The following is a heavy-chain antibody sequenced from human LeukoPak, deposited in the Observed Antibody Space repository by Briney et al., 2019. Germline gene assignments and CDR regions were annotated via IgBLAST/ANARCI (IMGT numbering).Heavy chain of an antibody. V-gene: IGHV4-4*07. CDR1: GAPVNFYY. Sequence: PSETLSLTCTVSGAPVNFYYLSWIRHSAEKGLESIGRIYTRGNTNYNPSLKSRVTLSVDTSRNQFSLMLSSVTAADTAVYYCAKESRLGGASGSHHFDYWGQGVLVTVSS. D-gene: IGHD3-10*01. CDR2: IYTRGNT. J-gene: IGHJ4*02. CDR3: AKESRLGGASGSHHFDY.